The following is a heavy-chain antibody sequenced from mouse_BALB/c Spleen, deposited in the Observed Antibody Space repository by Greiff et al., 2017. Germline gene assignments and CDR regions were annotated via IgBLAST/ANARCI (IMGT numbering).Heavy chain of an antibody. D-gene: IGHD2-3*01. CDR1: GYSFTGYF. Sequence: EVQLQQSGPELVKPGASVKISCKASGYSFTGYFMNWVMQSHGKSLEWIGRINPYNGDTFYNQKFKGKATLTVDKSSSTAHMELRSLASEDSAVYYCARGDGYYGFAYWGQGTLVTVSA. V-gene: IGHV1-20*02. CDR3: ARGDGYYGFAY. CDR2: INPYNGDT. J-gene: IGHJ3*01.